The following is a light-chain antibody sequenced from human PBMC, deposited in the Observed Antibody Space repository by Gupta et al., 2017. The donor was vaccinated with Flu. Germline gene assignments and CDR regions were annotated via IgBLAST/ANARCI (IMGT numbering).Light chain of an antibody. V-gene: IGLV2-14*01. CDR3: SYSSLTPAPWV. J-gene: IGLJ3*02. Sequence: QSALTQPASVSGSPGQSITISCTGTHSDVGGYNYVSWYQQHPGKATKVVVVEVSKRPSGVSNRFSGYKAGETAYPQTSGLQPEDEGDDYCSYSSLTPAPWVFGGGTKMTVL. CDR1: HSDVGGYNY. CDR2: EVS.